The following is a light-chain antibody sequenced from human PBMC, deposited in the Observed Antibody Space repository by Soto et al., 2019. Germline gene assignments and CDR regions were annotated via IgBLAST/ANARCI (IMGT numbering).Light chain of an antibody. Sequence: DIVMTQSPDSLAVSLGERATINCKSSQSVLYSSNNKNYLAWYQQRPGQPPKLLIYWASTRESGVPVRFSGSGSGTDFTLTITSLQAEDVAVYYCQQYESTPPTFGQGTKLEIK. J-gene: IGKJ2*01. CDR3: QQYESTPPT. V-gene: IGKV4-1*01. CDR1: QSVLYSSNNKNY. CDR2: WAS.